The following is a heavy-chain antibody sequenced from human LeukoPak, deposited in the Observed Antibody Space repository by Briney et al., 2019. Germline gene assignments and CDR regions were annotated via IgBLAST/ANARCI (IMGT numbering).Heavy chain of an antibody. D-gene: IGHD6-19*01. Sequence: SETLSLTCAVYGGSFSGYYWSWIRQPPGKGLEWIGEINHSGSTNYNPSLKSRVTISVDTSKNQFSLKLSSVTAADTAVYYCARDRDSSGWWGWFDPWGQGTLVTVSS. CDR1: GGSFSGYY. CDR3: ARDRDSSGWWGWFDP. CDR2: INHSGST. J-gene: IGHJ5*02. V-gene: IGHV4-34*01.